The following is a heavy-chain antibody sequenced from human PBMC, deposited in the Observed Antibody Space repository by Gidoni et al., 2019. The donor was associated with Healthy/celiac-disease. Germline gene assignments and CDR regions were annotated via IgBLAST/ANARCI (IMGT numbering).Heavy chain of an antibody. V-gene: IGHV3-30-3*01. Sequence: QVQLVESGGGVVQPGRSLRLSCAASGFTFSSYAMHWVRQAPGKGLEWVAVISYDGSNKYYADSVKGRFTISRDNSKNTLYLQMNSLRAEDTAVYYCATSREALGDYWGQGTLVTVSS. J-gene: IGHJ4*02. CDR2: ISYDGSNK. CDR3: ATSREALGDY. CDR1: GFTFSSYA. D-gene: IGHD1-26*01.